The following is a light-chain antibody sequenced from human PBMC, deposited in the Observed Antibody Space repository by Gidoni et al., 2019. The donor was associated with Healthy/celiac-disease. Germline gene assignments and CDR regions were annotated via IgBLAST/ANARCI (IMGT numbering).Light chain of an antibody. Sequence: DIQMTQSPSTLSASVGDRVTITCRASQSISSWLAWYQQKPGTAPKLLIYKASSLESGVPSRFSGSGSGTECTLTISSLQPDDFATYYCQQYNSYPLTFXGXTKVEIK. CDR3: QQYNSYPLT. V-gene: IGKV1-5*03. CDR1: QSISSW. CDR2: KAS. J-gene: IGKJ4*01.